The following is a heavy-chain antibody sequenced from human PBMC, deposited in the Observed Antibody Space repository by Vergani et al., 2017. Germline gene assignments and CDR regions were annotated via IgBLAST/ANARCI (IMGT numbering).Heavy chain of an antibody. D-gene: IGHD3-22*01. V-gene: IGHV4-39*01. CDR2: IYYSGST. CDR1: GGSISSSSYY. J-gene: IGHJ4*02. Sequence: QLQLQESGPGLVKPSETLSLTCTVSGGSISSSSYYWGWIRQPPGKGLELIGSIYYSGSTYYNPSLMSRVTISVDTSKNQFSLKLSSVTAADPAVYYCARRFSLYYYDSSGYHPGVFDYWGQGTLVTVSS. CDR3: ARRFSLYYYDSSGYHPGVFDY.